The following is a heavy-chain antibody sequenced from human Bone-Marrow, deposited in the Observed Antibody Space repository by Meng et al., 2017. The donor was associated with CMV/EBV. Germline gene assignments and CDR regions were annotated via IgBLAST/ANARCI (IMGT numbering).Heavy chain of an antibody. Sequence: SETLSLTCTVSGGSISSYYWSWIRQPPGKGLEWIGYIYYSGSTNYNPSLKSRVTISVDTSKNQFSLKLSSVTAADTAVYYCARASGYCSSTSCYAFDIWGQGTMATVSS. CDR2: IYYSGST. D-gene: IGHD2-2*01. V-gene: IGHV4-59*01. J-gene: IGHJ3*02. CDR1: GGSISSYY. CDR3: ARASGYCSSTSCYAFDI.